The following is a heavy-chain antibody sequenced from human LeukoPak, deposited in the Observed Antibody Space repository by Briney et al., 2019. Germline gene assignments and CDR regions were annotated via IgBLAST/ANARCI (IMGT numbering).Heavy chain of an antibody. CDR1: GFTFSSYA. CDR2: ISYDGSNK. J-gene: IGHJ3*02. V-gene: IGHV3-30-3*01. Sequence: PGRSLRLSCAASGFTFSSYAMHWVRQAPGKGLEWVAVISYDGSNKYYADSVKGRFTISRDNSKNTLYLQMNSLRAEDTAVYYCARGAISGAFGIWGQGTMVTVSS. CDR3: ARGAISGAFGI. D-gene: IGHD1-26*01.